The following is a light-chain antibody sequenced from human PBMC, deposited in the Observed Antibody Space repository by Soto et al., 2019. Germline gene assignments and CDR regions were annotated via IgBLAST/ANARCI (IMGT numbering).Light chain of an antibody. J-gene: IGKJ1*01. Sequence: DIQMTQSPSTLSASVGDRVTISCRASQSIGTWLAWYQQKPGKAPKLLIYDASSLESGVSSRFSGSGSGTEFTLTISSLQPDDFATYYCQQYNSYSGTFGQGTKVEIK. CDR3: QQYNSYSGT. CDR1: QSIGTW. CDR2: DAS. V-gene: IGKV1-5*01.